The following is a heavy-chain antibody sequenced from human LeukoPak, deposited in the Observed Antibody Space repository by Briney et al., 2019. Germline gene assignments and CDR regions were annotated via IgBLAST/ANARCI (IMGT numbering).Heavy chain of an antibody. J-gene: IGHJ4*02. Sequence: SVKVSCKASGGTFSSYAISWVRQAPGQGLEWMGGIIPIFGTANYAQKFQGRVTITADESTSTAYMELSSLGSGDTAVYYCARAGNFRHYYDSSGYYFDYWGQGTLVTVSS. CDR1: GGTFSSYA. CDR3: ARAGNFRHYYDSSGYYFDY. V-gene: IGHV1-69*13. CDR2: IIPIFGTA. D-gene: IGHD3-22*01.